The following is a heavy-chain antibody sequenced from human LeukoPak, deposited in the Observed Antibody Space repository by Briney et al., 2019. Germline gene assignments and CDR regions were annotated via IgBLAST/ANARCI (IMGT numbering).Heavy chain of an antibody. D-gene: IGHD3-22*01. V-gene: IGHV3-9*01. J-gene: IGHJ3*02. Sequence: GRSLRLSCAASGFTFDDYAMHWVRQAPGKGLEWVSGISWNSGSIGYADSVKGRFTISRDNAKNPLYLQMNSLRAEDTALYYCANSLRGTYYYDSSGSRGAFDIWGQGTMVTVSS. CDR3: ANSLRGTYYYDSSGSRGAFDI. CDR1: GFTFDDYA. CDR2: ISWNSGSI.